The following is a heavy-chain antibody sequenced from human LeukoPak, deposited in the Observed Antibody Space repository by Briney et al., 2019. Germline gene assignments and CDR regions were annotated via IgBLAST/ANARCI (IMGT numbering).Heavy chain of an antibody. CDR1: GYTFTGYY. J-gene: IGHJ4*02. Sequence: GASVKVSCKASGYTFTGYYMHWVRQAPGQGLEWMGWINPNSGGTNYAQKFQGRVTMTRDTSISTAYMELSRLRSEDTAVYYCARDAMSSVTTSPYYFDYWGQGTLVTVSS. V-gene: IGHV1-2*02. CDR3: ARDAMSSVTTSPYYFDY. CDR2: INPNSGGT. D-gene: IGHD4-17*01.